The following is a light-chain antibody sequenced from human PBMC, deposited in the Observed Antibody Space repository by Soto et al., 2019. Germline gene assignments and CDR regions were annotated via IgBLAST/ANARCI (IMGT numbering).Light chain of an antibody. CDR3: QQYHPRYT. CDR2: GAS. J-gene: IGKJ2*01. Sequence: EIVITQSPATLSVSPGERATLSCRASESVSNNLAWYQQKPGLAPRLLLYGASTRATGIPARLSGSGSGTEFTLTIRSLQSEDFAVYYCQQYHPRYTFGQGTKVDIK. V-gene: IGKV3-15*01. CDR1: ESVSNN.